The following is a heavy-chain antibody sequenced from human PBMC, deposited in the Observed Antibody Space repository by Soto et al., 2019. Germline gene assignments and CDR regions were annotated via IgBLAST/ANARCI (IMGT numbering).Heavy chain of an antibody. CDR3: TTEGSSSTYFYGMDV. D-gene: IGHD6-6*01. V-gene: IGHV3-15*01. J-gene: IGHJ6*04. CDR2: IKSKTDGGTT. CDR1: GFTFNYAW. Sequence: EVQLVDSGGGLEKPGGSLRLSCAASGFTFNYAWMSWVRQAPGKGLEWVGRIKSKTDGGTTDYAAPVKGRFTISRDDSKRMFYLQMNSLKTEDTAVYYCTTEGSSSTYFYGMDVWGKGTTVTVSS.